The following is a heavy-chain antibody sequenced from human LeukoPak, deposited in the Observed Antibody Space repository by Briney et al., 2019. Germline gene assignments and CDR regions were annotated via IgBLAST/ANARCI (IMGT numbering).Heavy chain of an antibody. V-gene: IGHV4-39*07. J-gene: IGHJ3*02. D-gene: IGHD3-22*01. CDR1: GGSIGSSSYY. Sequence: SETLSLTCTVSGGSIGSSSYYWGWIRQPPGKGLNWIGSIYYSGSTYYNPSLKSRVTISVDTSRDQFSLKLSSVTAADTAVYYCARDYYYDSSGYYYRAGDAFDIWGQGTMVTVSS. CDR2: IYYSGST. CDR3: ARDYYYDSSGYYYRAGDAFDI.